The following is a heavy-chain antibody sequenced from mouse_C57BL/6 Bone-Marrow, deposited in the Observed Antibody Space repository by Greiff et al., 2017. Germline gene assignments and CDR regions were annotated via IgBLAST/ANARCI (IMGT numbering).Heavy chain of an antibody. Sequence: EVQLQESGGGLVQPGGSLKLSCAASGIGFSRYWMSWVRRAPGKGLEWIGEINPDSSTRNYAPSLKDKIIITRDNAKNTLCLQMSKVRSEATALYYGAGDYYGSSDEFAYWGQGPLVTVSA. V-gene: IGHV4-1*01. J-gene: IGHJ3*01. CDR2: INPDSSTR. D-gene: IGHD1-1*01. CDR1: GIGFSRYW. CDR3: AGDYYGSSDEFAY.